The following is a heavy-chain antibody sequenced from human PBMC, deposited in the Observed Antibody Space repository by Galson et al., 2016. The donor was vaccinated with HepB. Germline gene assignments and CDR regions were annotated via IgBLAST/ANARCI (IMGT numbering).Heavy chain of an antibody. D-gene: IGHD1-26*01. Sequence: SLRLSCAASGFAFSSHAMSWVRQAPGKGLEWVSFISGGGDSTYFAESVKGRFTISRANSENTVYLQMNRLRAEDTAVYYGAKDRGFGSYRFGAFDIWGQGTIVTVSS. J-gene: IGHJ3*02. CDR1: GFAFSSHA. CDR2: ISGGGDST. CDR3: AKDRGFGSYRFGAFDI. V-gene: IGHV3-23*01.